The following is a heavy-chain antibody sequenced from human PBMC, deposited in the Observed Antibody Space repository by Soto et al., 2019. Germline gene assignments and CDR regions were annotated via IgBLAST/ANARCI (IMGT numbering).Heavy chain of an antibody. J-gene: IGHJ3*02. CDR3: AKARGSYYVQAALDI. Sequence: GGSLRLSCAASGFTFDDYTMHWVRQAPGKGLEWVSLISWDGGSTYYADSVKGRFTISRDNSKNSLYLQMNSLRTEDTALYYCAKARGSYYVQAALDIWGQGTMVTVSS. D-gene: IGHD1-26*01. CDR1: GFTFDDYT. CDR2: ISWDGGST. V-gene: IGHV3-43*01.